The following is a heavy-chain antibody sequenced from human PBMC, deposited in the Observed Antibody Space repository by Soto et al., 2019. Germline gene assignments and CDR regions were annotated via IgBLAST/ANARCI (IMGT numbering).Heavy chain of an antibody. CDR2: ISGSGGST. V-gene: IGHV3-23*01. D-gene: IGHD6-19*01. J-gene: IGHJ3*02. Sequence: PGGSLRLSCAASGFTFSSYAMSWVRQAPGKGLEWVSAISGSGGSTYYADSVKGRFTISRDNSKNTLYLQMNSLRAEDTAVYYCAEDPQIGYRAVAGYDAFDIWGQGTMVTVSS. CDR3: AEDPQIGYRAVAGYDAFDI. CDR1: GFTFSSYA.